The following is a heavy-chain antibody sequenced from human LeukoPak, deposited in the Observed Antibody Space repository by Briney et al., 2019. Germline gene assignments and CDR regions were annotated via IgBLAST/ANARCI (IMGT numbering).Heavy chain of an antibody. CDR1: GYSFTSYW. V-gene: IGHV5-51*01. J-gene: IGHJ4*02. Sequence: GESLKISCKGSGYSFTSYWIGWVRQMPGKGLEWIGIIYPGDSDTRYSPSFQGQVTISADKSISTAYLQWSSLKASDTAMYYCARLSYYYDSSGYYGDFDYWGQGTLVTVSS. D-gene: IGHD3-22*01. CDR2: IYPGDSDT. CDR3: ARLSYYYDSSGYYGDFDY.